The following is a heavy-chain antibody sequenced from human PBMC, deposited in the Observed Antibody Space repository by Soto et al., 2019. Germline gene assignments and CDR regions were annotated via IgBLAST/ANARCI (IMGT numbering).Heavy chain of an antibody. CDR1: GFSFRSYA. V-gene: IGHV3-33*01. CDR2: ILYDGSNK. J-gene: IGHJ6*02. Sequence: QVQLVESGGGVVQPGRSLRLSCAASGFSFRSYAMHWVRQAPGKGLEWVAVILYDGSNKHFADSVKGRFTVSRDNSKNTLYLQMNSLRAEDSAVYYCARELVLGCSSVYYYHGMDVWGQGTTVTVSS. CDR3: ARELVLGCSSVYYYHGMDV. D-gene: IGHD3-10*01.